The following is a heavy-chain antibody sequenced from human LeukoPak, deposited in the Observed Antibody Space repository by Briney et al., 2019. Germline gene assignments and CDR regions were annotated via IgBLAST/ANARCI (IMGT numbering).Heavy chain of an antibody. CDR2: IYYGGST. CDR3: ARAGYDFWGGIFGF. J-gene: IGHJ4*02. V-gene: IGHV4-59*01. CDR1: VHSISGYY. Sequence: KASETLSLTCTVSVHSISGYYWSWIRQPPGKGLEWVGHIYYGGSTNYTCAVKSRVTILVGTSKNQFALKLSSVTAAHTAVYYWARAGYDFWGGIFGFWGQGTLVIVCS. D-gene: IGHD3-3*01.